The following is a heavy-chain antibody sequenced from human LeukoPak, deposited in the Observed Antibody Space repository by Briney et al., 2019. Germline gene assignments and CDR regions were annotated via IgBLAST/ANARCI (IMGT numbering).Heavy chain of an antibody. CDR2: ISWNSGSI. D-gene: IGHD5-18*01. J-gene: IGHJ6*02. Sequence: TGGSLRLSCAASGFNFDDYAMHWVRQAPGKGLEWVSGISWNSGSIGYADSVKGRFTISRDNAKTSLYLQMNSLRAEDTALYYCAKVAGSYGSYYFYGMDVWGQGPTVTVSS. CDR1: GFNFDDYA. V-gene: IGHV3-9*01. CDR3: AKVAGSYGSYYFYGMDV.